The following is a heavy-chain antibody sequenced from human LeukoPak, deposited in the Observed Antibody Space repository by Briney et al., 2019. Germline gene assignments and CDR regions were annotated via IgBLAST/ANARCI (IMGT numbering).Heavy chain of an antibody. V-gene: IGHV4-59*01. CDR3: ARDTHYYGMDV. CDR1: GASINNYY. CDR2: IYYSGNT. J-gene: IGHJ6*04. Sequence: SKTLSLTCTVLGASINNYYWGCSRRPPGKELEWIGYIYYSGNTNYNPSLKSRVTISVDTSKNQFSLKLSSVTAADTAVYYCARDTHYYGMDVWGKGTTVTVSS.